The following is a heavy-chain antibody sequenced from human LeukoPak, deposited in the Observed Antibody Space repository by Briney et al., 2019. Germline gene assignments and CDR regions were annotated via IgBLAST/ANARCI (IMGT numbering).Heavy chain of an antibody. V-gene: IGHV3-21*01. Sequence: PGGSLRLSCAASGFTFSSYSMNWVRQAPGKGLEWVSSISSSSSYIYYADSMKGRFTISRDNAKNSLYLQMNSLRAEDTAVYYCARELSRYYDSSGYRDYWGQGTLVTVSS. CDR2: ISSSSSYI. D-gene: IGHD3-22*01. CDR1: GFTFSSYS. J-gene: IGHJ4*02. CDR3: ARELSRYYDSSGYRDY.